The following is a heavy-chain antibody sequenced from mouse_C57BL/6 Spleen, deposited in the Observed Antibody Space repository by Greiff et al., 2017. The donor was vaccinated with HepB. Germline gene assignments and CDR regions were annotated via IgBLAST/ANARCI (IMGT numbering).Heavy chain of an antibody. CDR1: GYTFTDYN. Sequence: VQLQQSGPELVKPGASVKIPCKASGYTFTDYNMDWVKQSHGKSLEWIGDINPNNGGTIYNQKFKGKATLTVDKSSSTAYMELRSLTSEDAAVYYGARGDYSYWYFDVWGTGTTVTVSS. V-gene: IGHV1-18*01. CDR3: ARGDYSYWYFDV. J-gene: IGHJ1*03. CDR2: INPNNGGT. D-gene: IGHD2-12*01.